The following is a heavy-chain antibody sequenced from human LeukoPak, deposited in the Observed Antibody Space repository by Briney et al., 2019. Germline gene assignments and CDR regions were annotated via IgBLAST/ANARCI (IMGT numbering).Heavy chain of an antibody. CDR3: ARDGLLCDFWSSYPIPEFDY. J-gene: IGHJ4*02. CDR2: ISGDGGST. Sequence: SGGSLRLSCAASGFTFDDYAMHWVSQAPGKGLEWVSLISGDGGSTYYADSVKGRFTISRDNSKNSLYLQMNSLRTEDTALYYCARDGLLCDFWSSYPIPEFDYWGQGTLVTGSS. V-gene: IGHV3-43*02. CDR1: GFTFDDYA. D-gene: IGHD3-3*01.